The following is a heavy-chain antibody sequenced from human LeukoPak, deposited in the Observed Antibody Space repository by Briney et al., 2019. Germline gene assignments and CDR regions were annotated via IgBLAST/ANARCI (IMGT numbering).Heavy chain of an antibody. CDR2: ISWNSGSI. CDR1: GFTFDDYA. J-gene: IGHJ4*02. V-gene: IGHV3-9*01. CDR3: AKGGIAVAVRPWGYFDY. Sequence: PGGSLRLSCAASGFTFDDYAMHWVRQAPGKGLEWVSGISWNSGSIGYADSVKGRFTISRDNSKNTLYLQMNSLRAEDTAVYYCAKGGIAVAVRPWGYFDYWGQATLVTVSS. D-gene: IGHD6-19*01.